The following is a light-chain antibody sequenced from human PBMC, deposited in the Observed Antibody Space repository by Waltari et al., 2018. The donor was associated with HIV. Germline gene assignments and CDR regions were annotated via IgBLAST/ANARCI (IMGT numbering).Light chain of an antibody. CDR1: QSVLYDSKNENY. CDR2: WAF. J-gene: IGKJ1*01. V-gene: IGKV4-1*01. Sequence: IVMTQSPDSLAVSLGERATINCRSSQSVLYDSKNENYLSWYQQKPGQPPKLLLYWAFTRESGVPDRFSGSGSGTDFTLTISSLQAEDVAVYYCQQYFDTPTFGQGTKVEIK. CDR3: QQYFDTPT.